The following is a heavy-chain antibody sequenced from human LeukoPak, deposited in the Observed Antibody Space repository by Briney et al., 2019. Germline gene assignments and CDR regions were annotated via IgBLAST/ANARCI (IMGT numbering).Heavy chain of an antibody. CDR2: IGGGSGST. V-gene: IGHV3-23*01. Sequence: GGSLRLSCVASGFTFSSYAMSWVRQAPGKGLEWVSAIGGGSGSTYYADSVKGRFTISRDNSKNTLYLQMNSLRAEDTAVYYCARDPGGSGSYYNNPFDYWGQGTLVTVSS. J-gene: IGHJ4*02. D-gene: IGHD3-10*01. CDR3: ARDPGGSGSYYNNPFDY. CDR1: GFTFSSYA.